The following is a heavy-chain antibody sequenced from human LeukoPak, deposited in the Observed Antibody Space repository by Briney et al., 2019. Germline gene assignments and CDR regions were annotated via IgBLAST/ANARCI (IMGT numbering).Heavy chain of an antibody. CDR3: ASVGDYYDYRGFARDAFDI. V-gene: IGHV3-72*01. D-gene: IGHD3-22*01. CDR2: ISNRGRRYTT. J-gene: IGHJ3*02. CDR1: GFTFSDYY. Sequence: GGSLRLSCAASGFTFSDYYMDWVRQAPGKGLQGVAGISNRGRRYTTQYDPSVRDRFTVSRDDTENSLFLQMNSLNTEDTAVYLCASVGDYYDYRGFARDAFDIWGQGTMVTVAS.